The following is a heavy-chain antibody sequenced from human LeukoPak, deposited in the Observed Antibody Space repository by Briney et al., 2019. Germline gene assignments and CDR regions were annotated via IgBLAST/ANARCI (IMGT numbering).Heavy chain of an antibody. CDR1: GYTFTGYY. CDR3: ARDSRRGYSYGYDY. Sequence: ASVKVSCKASGYTFTGYYMRWVRQAPGQGLEWMGWINTYNLNTNYAQKFQGRVTLTTDASTSTAYMELRSLRSDDTAVYFCARDSRRGYSYGYDYWGQGNLVTVSS. CDR2: INTYNLNT. V-gene: IGHV1-18*04. D-gene: IGHD5-18*01. J-gene: IGHJ4*02.